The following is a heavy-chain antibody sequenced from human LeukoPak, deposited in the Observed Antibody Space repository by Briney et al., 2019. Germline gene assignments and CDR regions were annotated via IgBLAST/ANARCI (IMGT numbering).Heavy chain of an antibody. CDR2: ISDSSSTI. CDR1: GLSFSSYT. CDR3: ARVAAGYSVNYFDY. V-gene: IGHV3-48*02. Sequence: GGSLRLSCAASGLSFSSYTFNWVRQTPGKGLEWISYISDSSSTIYYADSVKGRFTISRDNVENSLYLQMNSLRDEDTAVYYCARVAAGYSVNYFDYWGQGTLVTVSS. J-gene: IGHJ4*02. D-gene: IGHD4-23*01.